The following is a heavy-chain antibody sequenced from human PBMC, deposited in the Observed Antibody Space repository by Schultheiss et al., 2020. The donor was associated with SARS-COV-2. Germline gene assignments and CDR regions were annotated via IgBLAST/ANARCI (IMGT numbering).Heavy chain of an antibody. D-gene: IGHD3-3*01. CDR1: GGSFSGYY. CDR2: INHSGST. J-gene: IGHJ6*03. Sequence: SETLSLTCAVYGGSFSGYYWSWIRQPPGKGLEWIGEINHSGSTNYNPSLTSRVIISLDTSKNQFSLKLSSVTAADTAVYYCARESYDFWSGYLPAYYYMDVWGKGTTVTVSS. V-gene: IGHV4-34*01. CDR3: ARESYDFWSGYLPAYYYMDV.